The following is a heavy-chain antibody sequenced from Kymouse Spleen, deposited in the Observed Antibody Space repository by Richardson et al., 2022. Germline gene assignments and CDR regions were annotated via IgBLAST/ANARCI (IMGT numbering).Heavy chain of an antibody. CDR3: ARRGCGSYSYYYYYGMDV. Sequence: QVQLVESGGGVVQPGRSLRLSCAASGFTFSSYGMHWVRQAPGKGLEWVAVIWYDGSNKYYADSVKGRFTISRDNSKNTLYLQMNSLRAEDTAVYYCARRGCGSYSYYYYYGMDVWGQGTTVTVSS. V-gene: IGHV3-33*01. D-gene: IGHD1-26*01. CDR2: IWYDGSNK. CDR1: GFTFSSYG. J-gene: IGHJ6*02.